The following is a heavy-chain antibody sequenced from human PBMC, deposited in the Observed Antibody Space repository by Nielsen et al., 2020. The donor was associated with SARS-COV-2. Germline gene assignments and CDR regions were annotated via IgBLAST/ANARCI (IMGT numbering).Heavy chain of an antibody. D-gene: IGHD6-6*01. CDR3: ARISSSPVGMDV. CDR2: IDPSDSYT. V-gene: IGHV5-10-1*01. CDR1: GYSFTSYW. Sequence: GGSLRLSCKGSGYSFTSYWISWVRQMPGKGLEWMGRIDPSDSYTNYSPSFQGHVTISADKSIGTAYLQWSSLKASDTAMYYCARISSSPVGMDVWGQGTTVTVS. J-gene: IGHJ6*02.